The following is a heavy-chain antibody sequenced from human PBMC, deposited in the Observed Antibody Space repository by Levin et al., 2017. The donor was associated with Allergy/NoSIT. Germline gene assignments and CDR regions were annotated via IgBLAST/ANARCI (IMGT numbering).Heavy chain of an antibody. J-gene: IGHJ4*02. V-gene: IGHV4-59*08. D-gene: IGHD2-2*01. CDR1: CGPTSSCY. CDR3: AKQDRVPTGSDHYFFDF. Sequence: PSQTLSLTCPVYCGPTSSCYWSWIRQPPGKGLEWIGNFYYNGNPHYSPSFQGRVTISIDTSKNQFSLKLRSVTAADTAVYYCAKQDRVPTGSDHYFFDFWGQGTLVTVSS. CDR2: FYYNGNP.